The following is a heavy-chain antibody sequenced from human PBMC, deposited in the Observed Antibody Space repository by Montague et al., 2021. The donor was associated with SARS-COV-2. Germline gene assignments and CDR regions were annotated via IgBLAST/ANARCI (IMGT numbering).Heavy chain of an antibody. CDR3: ARDTRITMIVVVQGYGMDV. V-gene: IGHV4-39*07. Sequence: SETLSLTCTVSGGSISSSSYYWGWIRQPPGKGLEWIGSIYYSGSTYYNPSLKSRVTTSVGTSKNQFSLKLSSVTAADTAVYYCARDTRITMIVVVQGYGMDVWGQGTTVTVSS. D-gene: IGHD3-22*01. CDR1: GGSISSSSYY. J-gene: IGHJ6*02. CDR2: IYYSGST.